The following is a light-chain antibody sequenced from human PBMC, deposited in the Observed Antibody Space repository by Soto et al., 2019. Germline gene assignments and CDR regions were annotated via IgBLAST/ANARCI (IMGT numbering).Light chain of an antibody. CDR1: QSLSSSY. J-gene: IGKJ1*01. CDR3: HQYGSSPT. CDR2: GTS. Sequence: EIVLTQSPGTLSLSPGERATLSCRASQSLSSSYLAWYQQKPGQAPRLLIYGTSTRATGIPDRFSGSGSGTYFTLIISRLEPEDFVVYYCHQYGSSPTFGQGTKVEIK. V-gene: IGKV3-20*01.